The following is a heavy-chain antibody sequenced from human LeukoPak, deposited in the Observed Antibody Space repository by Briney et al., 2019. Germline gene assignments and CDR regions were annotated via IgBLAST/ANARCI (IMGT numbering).Heavy chain of an antibody. J-gene: IGHJ4*02. D-gene: IGHD2-21*01. CDR3: AKDRAGGANSYYLDN. CDR1: GFTFGNYG. CDR2: ISYDGSKK. Sequence: GRSLRLSCGASGFTFGNYGMHWVRQAPGKGLEWVAVISYDGSKKYYAEPAKGRLTISRENPKSTLFLQMNSLRPEDTAVYYCAKDRAGGANSYYLDNWGQGTLVTVSS. V-gene: IGHV3-30*18.